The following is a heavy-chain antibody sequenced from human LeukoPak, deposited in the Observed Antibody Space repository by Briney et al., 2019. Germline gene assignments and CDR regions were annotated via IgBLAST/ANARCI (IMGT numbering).Heavy chain of an antibody. D-gene: IGHD2/OR15-2a*01. Sequence: GGSLRLSCAASGFTFSSFGIHWVRQAPGEGLEWVAYIGYSGTDTYYAGSVKGRFTISRDNSKNTVHLQVNSLRAADTALYSCPKVFMERKYYSAFGGQGPRFTAPS. CDR3: PKVFMERKYYSAF. CDR1: GFTFSSFG. CDR2: IGYSGTDT. J-gene: IGHJ4*02. V-gene: IGHV3-30*02.